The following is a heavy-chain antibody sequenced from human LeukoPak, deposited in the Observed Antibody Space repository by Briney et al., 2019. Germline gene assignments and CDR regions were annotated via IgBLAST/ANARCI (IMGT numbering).Heavy chain of an antibody. Sequence: PSETLSLTCTVSGGSISSSSYYWGWIRQPPGKGLEWIGSIYYSGSTYYNPSLKSRVTISVDTSKNQFSLKLSSVTAADTAVYYCARGSYFPLPKLDPWGQGTLVTVSS. J-gene: IGHJ5*02. D-gene: IGHD3-10*01. CDR3: ARGSYFPLPKLDP. V-gene: IGHV4-39*01. CDR2: IYYSGST. CDR1: GGSISSSSYY.